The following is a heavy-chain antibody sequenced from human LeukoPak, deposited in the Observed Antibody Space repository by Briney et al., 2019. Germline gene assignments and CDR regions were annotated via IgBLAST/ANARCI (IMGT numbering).Heavy chain of an antibody. CDR3: ARAPKDYGSGSYWRYYYYYYMDV. CDR2: INPNSGGT. CDR1: GYTFTGYY. D-gene: IGHD3-10*01. Sequence: GASVKVSCKASGYTFTGYYMHWVRQAPGQGLEWMGWINPNSGGTNYAQKLQGRVTMTTDTSTSTAYMELRSLRSDDTAVYYCARAPKDYGSGSYWRYYYYYYMDVWGKGTTVTISS. J-gene: IGHJ6*03. V-gene: IGHV1-2*02.